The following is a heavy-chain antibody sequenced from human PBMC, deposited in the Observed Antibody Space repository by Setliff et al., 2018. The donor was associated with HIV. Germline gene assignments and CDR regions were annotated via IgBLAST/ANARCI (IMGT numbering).Heavy chain of an antibody. CDR1: GGTFSSYA. V-gene: IGHV1-69*13. Sequence: SVQVSCKGSGGTFSSYAISWVRQAPGQGLEWMGGIIPIFGPTNYAQKFQCRLTITADESTSTAYMELSSLRSEDTAVYYCVGLGYSFSYRWWFDPWGQGTLVTVSS. D-gene: IGHD5-18*01. J-gene: IGHJ5*02. CDR3: VGLGYSFSYRWWFDP. CDR2: IIPIFGPT.